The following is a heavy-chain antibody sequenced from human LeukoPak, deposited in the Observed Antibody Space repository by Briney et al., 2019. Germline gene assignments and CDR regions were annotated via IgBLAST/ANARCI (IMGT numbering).Heavy chain of an antibody. J-gene: IGHJ4*02. D-gene: IGHD3-22*01. CDR3: ARSSGDYYDSSGYYS. V-gene: IGHV3-7*01. CDR1: GFTFSSYW. CDR2: IKQDGSEK. Sequence: GGSLRLSCAASGFTFSSYWMSWVRQAPGKGLEWEANIKQDGSEKYYVDSVKGRFTISRNNAKNSLYLQMNSLRAEDTAVYYCARSSGDYYDSSGYYSWGQGTLVTVSS.